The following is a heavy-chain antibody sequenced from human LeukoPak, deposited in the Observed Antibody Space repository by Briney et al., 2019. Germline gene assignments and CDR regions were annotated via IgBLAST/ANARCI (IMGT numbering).Heavy chain of an antibody. J-gene: IGHJ6*02. CDR2: ISSSSSYI. CDR3: ARDLFGGSCGMDV. V-gene: IGHV3-21*01. CDR1: GFTFSSYS. Sequence: GGSLRLSCAASGFTFSSYSMNWVRQAPGKGLEWVSSISSSSSYIYYADSVKGRFTISRDNAKNSLYLQMNSMRAEDTAVYYCARDLFGGSCGMDVWGQGTTVTVSS. D-gene: IGHD3-16*01.